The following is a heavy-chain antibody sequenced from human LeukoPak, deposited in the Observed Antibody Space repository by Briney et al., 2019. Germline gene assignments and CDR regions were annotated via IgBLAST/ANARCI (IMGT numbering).Heavy chain of an antibody. CDR1: RFSLSNYS. J-gene: IGHJ6*03. Sequence: GGSLRLSCVASRFSLSNYSMNWVRQAPGKGLEWVSFISVFGSYKYYADSVEGRFSISRDDANNSLNLQMNSLRAEDTAVYYCARDPYYDSSGYPTPYYYYMDVWGKGTTVTVSS. CDR3: ARDPYYDSSGYPTPYYYYMDV. CDR2: ISVFGSYK. V-gene: IGHV3-21*01. D-gene: IGHD3-22*01.